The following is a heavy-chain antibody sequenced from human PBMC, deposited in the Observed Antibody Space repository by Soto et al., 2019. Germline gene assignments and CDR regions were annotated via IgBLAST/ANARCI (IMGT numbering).Heavy chain of an antibody. CDR3: AGSFGVVTDFDY. CDR1: GYTFTSYA. J-gene: IGHJ4*02. CDR2: INAGNGNT. V-gene: IGHV1-3*01. D-gene: IGHD3-3*01. Sequence: ASVKVSCKASGYTFTSYAMHWVRQAPGQRLEWMGWINAGNGNTKYSQKFQGRVTITRDTSASTAYMELSSLRSEDTAVYYCAGSFGVVTDFDYWGQGTLVTVSS.